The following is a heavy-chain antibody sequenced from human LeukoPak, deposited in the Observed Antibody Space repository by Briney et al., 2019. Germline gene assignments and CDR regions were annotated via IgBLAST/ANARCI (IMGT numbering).Heavy chain of an antibody. J-gene: IGHJ4*02. CDR2: ISSDGREE. V-gene: IGHV3-30*04. D-gene: IGHD6-13*01. CDR1: GFTLNKYA. CDR3: ARGIRRGSSWGNYFDY. Sequence: GTSLRLSCAASGFTLNKYAMHWVRQAPGQGLESVSVISSDGREEFYPDSVKGRFTISRDNSKNTLYLQMNSLRAEDTAVYYCARGIRRGSSWGNYFDYWGQGTLVTVSS.